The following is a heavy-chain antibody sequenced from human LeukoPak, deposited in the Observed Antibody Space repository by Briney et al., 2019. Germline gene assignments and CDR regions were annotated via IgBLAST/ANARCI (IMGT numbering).Heavy chain of an antibody. D-gene: IGHD2-15*01. V-gene: IGHV3-7*01. CDR1: GFTFSSYW. J-gene: IGHJ5*02. CDR2: IKQDGSEK. CDR3: ARETVVAATLWFDP. Sequence: PGGSLRLSCAASGFTFSSYWMSWVRQAPGKGLEWVANIKQDGSEKYYVDPVKGRFTISRDNAKNSLYLQMNSLRAEDTAVHYCARETVVAATLWFDPWGQGTLVTVSS.